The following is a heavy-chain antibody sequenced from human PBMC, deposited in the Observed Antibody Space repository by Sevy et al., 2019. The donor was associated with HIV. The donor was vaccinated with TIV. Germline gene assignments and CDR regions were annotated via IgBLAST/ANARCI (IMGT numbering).Heavy chain of an antibody. CDR2: ISGSGATT. J-gene: IGHJ4*02. D-gene: IGHD6-13*01. CDR3: AKMFRLAVAGRFDY. Sequence: GGSLRLSCAASGFTFTSYAMSWVGQAPGKGLEWVSGISGSGATTYYADSVKGRFTISRDNSKNALYLQLNSLRAEDTAAYYCAKMFRLAVAGRFDYWGQGALVTVSS. CDR1: GFTFTSYA. V-gene: IGHV3-23*01.